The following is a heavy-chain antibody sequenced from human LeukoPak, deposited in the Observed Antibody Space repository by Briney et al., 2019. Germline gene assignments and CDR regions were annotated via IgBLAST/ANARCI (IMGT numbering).Heavy chain of an antibody. D-gene: IGHD1-1*01. CDR2: ISSSGSTI. Sequence: HPGGSLRLSCAASGFTFDDYDMNWVRQAPGKGLEWVSYISSSGSTIYYADSVKGRFTISRDNAKNSLYLQMNSLRAEDTAVYYCARPRRLQWNEGADYWGQGTLVTVSS. V-gene: IGHV3-48*03. J-gene: IGHJ4*02. CDR1: GFTFDDYD. CDR3: ARPRRLQWNEGADY.